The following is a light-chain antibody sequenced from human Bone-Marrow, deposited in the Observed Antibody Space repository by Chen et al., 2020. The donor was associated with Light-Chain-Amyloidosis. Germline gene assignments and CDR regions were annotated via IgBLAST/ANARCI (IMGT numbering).Light chain of an antibody. CDR2: DDS. CDR3: QVWDRSSDRPV. V-gene: IGLV3-21*02. CDR1: NIGSTS. J-gene: IGLJ3*02. Sequence: SYVPTQPSSVSVAPVPTATFACGGNNIGSTSVHWYQQTPGQAPLLVVYDDSDRPSGIPERLSGSNSGNTATLTISRVEAGDEADYYCQVWDRSSDRPVFGGGTKLTVL.